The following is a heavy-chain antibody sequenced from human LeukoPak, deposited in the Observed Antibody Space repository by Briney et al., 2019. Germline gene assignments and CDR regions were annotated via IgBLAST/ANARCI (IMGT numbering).Heavy chain of an antibody. CDR1: GFTFSSSS. D-gene: IGHD6-13*01. Sequence: GGSLRLSCVASGFTFSSSSMNWVRQAPGKGLEWVSYISISITTIYYADSVKGRLTISRDNAKNSLYLQMNSLRDEDTAVYYCARGLRYSSSWYNFDYWGQGTLVTVSS. CDR3: ARGLRYSSSWYNFDY. J-gene: IGHJ4*02. CDR2: ISISITTI. V-gene: IGHV3-48*02.